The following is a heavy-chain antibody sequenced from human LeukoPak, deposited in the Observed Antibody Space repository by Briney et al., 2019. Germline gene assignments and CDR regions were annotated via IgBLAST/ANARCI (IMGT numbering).Heavy chain of an antibody. Sequence: GESLKISCKGSGYSFTDYWLGWVRQMPGKGLEWMAIIYPGDSDTKYSPSFEGQVTISADKSISTAYLQWSSLKASDTAMYYCARHLSGGKYFDYWGQGTLVTVSS. D-gene: IGHD3-10*01. CDR3: ARHLSGGKYFDY. CDR1: GYSFTDYW. CDR2: IYPGDSDT. V-gene: IGHV5-51*01. J-gene: IGHJ4*02.